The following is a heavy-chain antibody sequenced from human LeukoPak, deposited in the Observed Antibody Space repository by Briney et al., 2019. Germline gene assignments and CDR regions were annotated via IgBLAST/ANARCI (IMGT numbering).Heavy chain of an antibody. V-gene: IGHV4-38-2*01. D-gene: IGHD1-7*01. J-gene: IGHJ4*02. CDR2: IYHSGST. CDR1: GYSISSGYY. Sequence: SETLSLTCAVSGYSISSGYYWGWIRQPPGKGLEWIGSIYHSGSTYYNPSLKSRVTISVDTSKNQFSLKLSSVTAADMAVYYCARHRSLDRGTTVLDYWGQGTLVTVSS. CDR3: ARHRSLDRGTTVLDY.